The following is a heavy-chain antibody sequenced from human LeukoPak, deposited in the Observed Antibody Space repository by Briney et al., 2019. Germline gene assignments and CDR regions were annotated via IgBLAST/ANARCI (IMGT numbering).Heavy chain of an antibody. CDR2: IYWNSGII. Sequence: GGSLRLSCAASGFTFDDYSMHWVRQAPGQGLEWVSSIYWNSGIITYADSVRGQLPLTRHHAHNYLFLQMDSLRPEETALYYCRKEETKYPFGNVFDYWGQGTLVTVSS. D-gene: IGHD4-23*01. V-gene: IGHV3-9*01. J-gene: IGHJ4*02. CDR1: GFTFDDYS. CDR3: RKEETKYPFGNVFDY.